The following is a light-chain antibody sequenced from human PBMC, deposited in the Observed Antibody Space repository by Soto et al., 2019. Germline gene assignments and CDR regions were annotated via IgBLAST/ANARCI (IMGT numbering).Light chain of an antibody. CDR1: QSVSSN. Sequence: EIVMTQSPATLSVSPGETATLSCRASQSVSSNFAWYQQKPGQAPRLLIYDASTRATGIPARFSGSGSGREFTLTISSLQSEDFAVYYCQQYKKWPRTFGHGTKVDIK. V-gene: IGKV3-15*01. CDR2: DAS. J-gene: IGKJ1*01. CDR3: QQYKKWPRT.